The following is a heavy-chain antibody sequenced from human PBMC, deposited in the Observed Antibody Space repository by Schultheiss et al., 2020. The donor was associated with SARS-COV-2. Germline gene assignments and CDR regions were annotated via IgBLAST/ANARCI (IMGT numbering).Heavy chain of an antibody. CDR2: INPNSGGT. V-gene: IGHV1-2*02. D-gene: IGHD3-3*01. CDR3: ARETPYDFWSGTHFDY. CDR1: GYTFTGYY. J-gene: IGHJ4*02. Sequence: ASVKVSCKASGYTFTGYYMHWVRQAPGQGLEWMGWINPNSGGTNYAQKFQGRVTMTRDTSISTAYMELSRLRSDDTAVYYCARETPYDFWSGTHFDYWGQGTLVTVSS.